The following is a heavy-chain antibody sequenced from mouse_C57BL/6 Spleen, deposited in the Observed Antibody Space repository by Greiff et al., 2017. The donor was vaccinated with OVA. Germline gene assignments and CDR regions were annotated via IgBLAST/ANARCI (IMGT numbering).Heavy chain of an antibody. D-gene: IGHD1-1*01. CDR3: AREDYYGSSYDAMDY. Sequence: QVQLKEPGAELVRPGSSVKLSCKASGYTFTSYWMHWVKQRPIQGLEWIGNIDPSDSETHYNQKFKDKATLTVDKSSSTAYMQLSSLTSEDSAVYYCAREDYYGSSYDAMDYWGQGTSVTVSS. CDR2: IDPSDSET. V-gene: IGHV1-52*01. J-gene: IGHJ4*01. CDR1: GYTFTSYW.